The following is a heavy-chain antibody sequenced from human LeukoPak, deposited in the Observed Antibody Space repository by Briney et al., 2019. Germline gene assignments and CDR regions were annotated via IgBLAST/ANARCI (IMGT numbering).Heavy chain of an antibody. CDR2: INPSRDDR. CDR1: GYTFSGFY. J-gene: IGHJ4*02. D-gene: IGHD5-18*01. Sequence: ASVKVSCKTSGYTFSGFYIHWVRQAPGPGLEWMGRINPSRDDRDFAQKFRGRVTLTWDTSIGAAYMDLTGLTSDDTAVYFCASGRYSYGYALDHWGQGTQVTVSS. CDR3: ASGRYSYGYALDH. V-gene: IGHV1-2*02.